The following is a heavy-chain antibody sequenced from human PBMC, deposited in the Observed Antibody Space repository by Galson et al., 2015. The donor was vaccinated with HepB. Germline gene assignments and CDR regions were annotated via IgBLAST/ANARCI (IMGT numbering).Heavy chain of an antibody. CDR1: GFPFSRYW. V-gene: IGHV3-7*03. CDR2: IKQDGSEK. Sequence: SLRLSCAASGFPFSRYWMSWARQAPGKGLEWVANIKQDGSEKHYADSVRGRFTFSRDNSKNTLYLQMNSLRAEDTALYYCAKAAGYYSYYGLDVWGQGTTVTVSS. D-gene: IGHD6-13*01. J-gene: IGHJ6*02. CDR3: AKAAGYYSYYGLDV.